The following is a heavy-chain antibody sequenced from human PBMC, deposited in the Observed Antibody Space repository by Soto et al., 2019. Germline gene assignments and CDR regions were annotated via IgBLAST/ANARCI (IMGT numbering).Heavy chain of an antibody. J-gene: IGHJ6*02. Sequence: QVPSLQSGAEVKKPGASVKVSCQASGYNFTKSAIHWVRQAPGQRLEWMGWISGATGNTKYSQKFQGRVTISRDTSASKAYLELSRLTPEDTSVIYCARDRVEKGGYPANGMDVWGQGTTVTVSS. CDR2: ISGATGNT. CDR3: ARDRVEKGGYPANGMDV. D-gene: IGHD1-1*01. CDR1: GYNFTKSA. V-gene: IGHV1-3*01.